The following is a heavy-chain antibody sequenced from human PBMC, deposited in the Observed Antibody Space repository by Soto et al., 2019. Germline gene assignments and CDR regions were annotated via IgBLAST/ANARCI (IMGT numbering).Heavy chain of an antibody. Sequence: EVQLVESGGGLVQPGGSLRLSRAASGFTFSFYSMNWVRQAPGKGLEWVSYITSSSSTIYYTDSVKGRFTISRDNARNSLYLQMNSLRAEDTAVYYCAVDYCSGGSCYSDYWGQGTLVTVSS. V-gene: IGHV3-48*01. J-gene: IGHJ4*02. D-gene: IGHD2-15*01. CDR2: ITSSSSTI. CDR3: AVDYCSGGSCYSDY. CDR1: GFTFSFYS.